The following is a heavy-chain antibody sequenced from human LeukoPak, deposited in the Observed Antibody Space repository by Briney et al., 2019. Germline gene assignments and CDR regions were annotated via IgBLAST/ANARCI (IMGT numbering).Heavy chain of an antibody. Sequence: GGSLRLSCAASGFTFSSYAMSWVRQAPGKGLEWVSVISGSGGSTYYADSVKGRFTISRDNDKNSVYLQMNSLRAEDTAVYYCARFLATWDYYYMDVWGSGTTVTVSS. D-gene: IGHD3-3*01. J-gene: IGHJ6*03. V-gene: IGHV3-23*01. CDR1: GFTFSSYA. CDR3: ARFLATWDYYYMDV. CDR2: ISGSGGST.